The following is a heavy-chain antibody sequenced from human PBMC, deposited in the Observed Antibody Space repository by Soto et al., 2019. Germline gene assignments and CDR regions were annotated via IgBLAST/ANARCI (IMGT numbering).Heavy chain of an antibody. V-gene: IGHV1-24*01. CDR3: ATGIAAAGTFDY. Sequence: ASVKVSCKVSGYTLTELSMHWVRQAPGKGLEWMGGFDPEDGETIYAQKFQGRVTMTEDTSTDTAYMELSSLRSEDTAVYYCATGIAAAGTFDYWGQGTLVTAPQ. CDR1: GYTLTELS. CDR2: FDPEDGET. D-gene: IGHD6-13*01. J-gene: IGHJ4*02.